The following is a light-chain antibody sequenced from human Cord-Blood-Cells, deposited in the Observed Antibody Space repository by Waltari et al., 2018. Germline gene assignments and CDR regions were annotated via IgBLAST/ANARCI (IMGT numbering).Light chain of an antibody. CDR1: SRDVGGYNY. Sequence: QSALTQPRSVSGSPGQSVTISCTGTSRDVGGYNYVSWYQQHPGKAPKLMIYDVSKRPSGVPVRFSGSKSGNTASLTISGLQAEDEADYYCCSYAGSDVVFGGGTKLTVL. J-gene: IGLJ2*01. CDR2: DVS. V-gene: IGLV2-11*01. CDR3: CSYAGSDVV.